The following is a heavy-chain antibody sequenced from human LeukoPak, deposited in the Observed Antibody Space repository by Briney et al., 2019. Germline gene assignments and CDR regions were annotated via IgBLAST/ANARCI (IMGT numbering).Heavy chain of an antibody. D-gene: IGHD3-22*01. CDR2: INPNSGGT. Sequence: ASVKVSCKASGYTFTGYYMHWVRQAPGQGLEWMGWINPNSGGTNYAQKLQGRVTMTTDTSTSTAYMELRSLRSDDTAVYYCARAVQYYYDSSGYYFRYYFDYWGQGTLVTVSS. CDR1: GYTFTGYY. J-gene: IGHJ4*02. V-gene: IGHV1-2*02. CDR3: ARAVQYYYDSSGYYFRYYFDY.